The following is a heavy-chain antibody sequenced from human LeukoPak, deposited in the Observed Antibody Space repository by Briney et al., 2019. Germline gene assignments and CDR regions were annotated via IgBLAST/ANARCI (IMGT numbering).Heavy chain of an antibody. CDR3: ARDFRYTYDSIVQASDI. CDR2: ISSGSSTI. Sequence: PGGSLRLSCAASGFTFSRYSMNWVRQAPGKGLDCLSYISSGSSTIYYADSVKGRFTISRDNAKNSLYLQMNSLRDEDTAVYYCARDFRYTYDSIVQASDIWGQGTMVTVSS. CDR1: GFTFSRYS. V-gene: IGHV3-48*02. J-gene: IGHJ3*02. D-gene: IGHD5-18*01.